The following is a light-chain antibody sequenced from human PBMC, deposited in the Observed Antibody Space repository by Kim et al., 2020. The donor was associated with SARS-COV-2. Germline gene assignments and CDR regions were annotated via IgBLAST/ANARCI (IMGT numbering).Light chain of an antibody. V-gene: IGLV2-14*03. Sequence: QSALTQPASVSGSPGQSITISCTGTSSDVGGYKYVSWYQQYPGKAPKLMIYDVSKRPSGVSNRFSGSKSGNTASLTISGLQAEDESDYYCSSYRTSGYVFGTGTNVTVL. CDR3: SSYRTSGYV. CDR2: DVS. J-gene: IGLJ1*01. CDR1: SSDVGGYKY.